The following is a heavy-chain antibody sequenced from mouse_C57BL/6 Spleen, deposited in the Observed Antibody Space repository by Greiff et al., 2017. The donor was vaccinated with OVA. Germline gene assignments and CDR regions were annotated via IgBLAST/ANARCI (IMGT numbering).Heavy chain of an antibody. CDR1: GYTFTSYW. D-gene: IGHD1-1*01. CDR2: IYPGSGST. J-gene: IGHJ1*03. Sequence: QVQLQQPGAELVKPGASVKMSCKASGYTFTSYWITWVKQRPGQGLEWIGDIYPGSGSTNYNEKFKSKATLTVDTSSSTAYMQLSSLTSEDSAVYYCASYYYGSSLGWYLDVWGTGTTVTVSS. CDR3: ASYYYGSSLGWYLDV. V-gene: IGHV1-55*01.